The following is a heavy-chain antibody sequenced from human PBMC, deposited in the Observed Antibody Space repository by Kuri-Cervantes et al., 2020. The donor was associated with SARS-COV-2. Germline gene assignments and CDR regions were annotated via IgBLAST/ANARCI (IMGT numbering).Heavy chain of an antibody. J-gene: IGHJ4*02. D-gene: IGHD6-13*01. CDR2: INSDGSST. V-gene: IGHV3-74*01. Sequence: GESLKISCAASGFTFSSYWMHWVRQAPGKGLVWVSRINSDGSSTSYADSVKGRFTISRDNAKNTLYLQMNSLRAEDTAVYYCVRWQRGISWYSVFDYWGQGTLVTVSS. CDR1: GFTFSSYW. CDR3: VRWQRGISWYSVFDY.